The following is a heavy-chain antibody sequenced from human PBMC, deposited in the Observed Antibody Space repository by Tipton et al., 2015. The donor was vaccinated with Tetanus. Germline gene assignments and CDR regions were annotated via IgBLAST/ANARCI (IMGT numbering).Heavy chain of an antibody. V-gene: IGHV1-2*02. J-gene: IGHJ3*02. D-gene: IGHD3-22*01. CDR3: ATYDSSGYWAFGI. CDR2: INTNSGGT. CDR1: GYTFTGYY. Sequence: QLVQSRAEVKKPGASVKVSCKASGYTFTGYYMHWVRQAPGQGLEWMGWINTNSGGTNYAQKFQGRVTMTRDTSISTAYMELSRLRSDDTAVYYCATYDSSGYWAFGIWGQGTMVTVSS.